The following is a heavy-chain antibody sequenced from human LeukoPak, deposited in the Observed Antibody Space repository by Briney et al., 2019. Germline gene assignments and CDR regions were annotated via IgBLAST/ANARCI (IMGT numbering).Heavy chain of an antibody. CDR1: GFTFSSYW. CDR3: ARGGFYSGSFFFDY. Sequence: GGSLRLSCGASGFTFSSYWMSWVRQAPGKGLEWVANIKQDGSEKYYVDSVKGRFTISRDNAKNSLYLQMNSLRAEDTAVYYCARGGFYSGSFFFDYWGQGTLVTVSS. D-gene: IGHD6-6*01. J-gene: IGHJ4*02. V-gene: IGHV3-7*01. CDR2: IKQDGSEK.